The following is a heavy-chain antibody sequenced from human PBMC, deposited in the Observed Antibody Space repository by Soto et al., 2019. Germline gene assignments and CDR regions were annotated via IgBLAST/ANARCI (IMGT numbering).Heavy chain of an antibody. D-gene: IGHD2-15*01. J-gene: IGHJ6*02. CDR2: MNPNSGNT. CDR3: ARGGRRGRIFSGRDGMDV. V-gene: IGHV1-8*01. CDR1: GYTFTSYD. Sequence: ASVKVSCKTSGYTFTSYDIYWVRQATGQGLEWMGWMNPNSGNTGYAQKFQGRVTMTRNTSISTAYMELSSLRSEDTAVYYCARGGRRGRIFSGRDGMDVWGQGTTVTVSS.